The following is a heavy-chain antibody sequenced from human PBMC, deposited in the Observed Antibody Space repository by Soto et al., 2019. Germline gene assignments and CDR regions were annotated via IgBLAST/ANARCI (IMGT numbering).Heavy chain of an antibody. J-gene: IGHJ4*02. CDR2: TYYRSKWYN. D-gene: IGHD3-10*01. CDR1: RHRVTSNSAA. Sequence: SQTLSLTCAISRHRVTSNSAAWNWIRQSPSRGLEWLGRTYYRSKWYNDYAVSVKSLITINPDTSKNQLSLQLNSVTPEDTAVYYCARGHYGSGSYRYYFDYWGQGTLVTVSS. V-gene: IGHV6-1*01. CDR3: ARGHYGSGSYRYYFDY.